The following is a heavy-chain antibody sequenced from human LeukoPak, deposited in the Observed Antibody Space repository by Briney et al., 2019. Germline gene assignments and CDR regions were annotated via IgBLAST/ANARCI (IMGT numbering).Heavy chain of an antibody. CDR3: ARERNLEIAVAGTIFNY. V-gene: IGHV3-66*01. CDR2: IYSGGAT. CDR1: GFTVSSNY. D-gene: IGHD6-19*01. J-gene: IGHJ4*02. Sequence: GGSLRLSCAASGFTVSSNYMSWVRQAPGKELEWVSVIYSGGATYYADSVKGRFTISRDNSKNTLYLQMKSLRAEDTAVYYCARERNLEIAVAGTIFNYWGQGTLVTVSS.